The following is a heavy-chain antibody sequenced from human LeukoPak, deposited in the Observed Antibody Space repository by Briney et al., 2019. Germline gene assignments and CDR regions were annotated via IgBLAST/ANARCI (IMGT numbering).Heavy chain of an antibody. J-gene: IGHJ4*02. V-gene: IGHV3-23*01. D-gene: IGHD1/OR15-1a*01. CDR1: GFTFSSYS. CDR3: ARAGNIRFDY. CDR2: ISGSDGST. Sequence: GGSLRLSCAASGFTFSSYSMNWVCQAPGKGLEWVSGISGSDGSTYYADSVKGRFTISRDNSKNTLYLQMNSLRAEDTALYYCARAGNIRFDYWGQGTLVTVSS.